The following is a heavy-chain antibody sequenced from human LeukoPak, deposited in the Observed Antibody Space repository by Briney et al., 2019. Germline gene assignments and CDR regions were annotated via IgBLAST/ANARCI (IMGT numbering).Heavy chain of an antibody. CDR1: GFTLSSYE. CDR3: ARDGADNSGYYFGSL. CDR2: IYSGGSP. J-gene: IGHJ3*01. V-gene: IGHV3-53*01. D-gene: IGHD3-22*01. Sequence: GGSLRLSCTASGFTLSSYEMSWIRQAPGKGLEWVSVIYSGGSPDYADSAKGRFTISTDNSKNTLYLQMNSLRVEDTAVYYCARDGADNSGYYFGSLWGQGTVVTVSS.